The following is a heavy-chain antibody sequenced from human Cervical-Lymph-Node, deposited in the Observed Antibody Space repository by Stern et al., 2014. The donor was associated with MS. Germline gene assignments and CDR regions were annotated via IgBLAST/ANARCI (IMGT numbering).Heavy chain of an antibody. J-gene: IGHJ6*02. V-gene: IGHV1-18*01. Sequence: QVQLVQSGAEVKKPGASVKVSCKASGYTFTTYGITWVRQAPGQGLEWMGWISAYNGNTNYAQKFQGRVTMTTDTSTSTIYMEVRSLRSDDTAVYYCARLLKTVAAGYGMDVWGQGTTVTVSS. CDR3: ARLLKTVAAGYGMDV. CDR1: GYTFTTYG. CDR2: ISAYNGNT. D-gene: IGHD6-19*01.